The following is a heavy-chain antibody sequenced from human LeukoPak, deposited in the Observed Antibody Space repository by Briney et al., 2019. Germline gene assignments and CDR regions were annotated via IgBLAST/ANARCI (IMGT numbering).Heavy chain of an antibody. Sequence: GASVKVSCKASGGTFSSYAISWVRQAPGQGLEWMGGIIPIFGTANYAQKLQGRVTITADKSTSTAYMELSSLRSEDTAVYYCARGSSGWWYYFDYWGQGTLVTVSS. J-gene: IGHJ4*02. D-gene: IGHD6-19*01. CDR1: GGTFSSYA. V-gene: IGHV1-69*06. CDR2: IIPIFGTA. CDR3: ARGSSGWWYYFDY.